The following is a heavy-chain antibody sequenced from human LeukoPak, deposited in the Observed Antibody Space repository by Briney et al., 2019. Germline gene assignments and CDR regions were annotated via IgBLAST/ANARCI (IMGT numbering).Heavy chain of an antibody. D-gene: IGHD3-9*01. CDR3: ARVWYYDILTGYSPFDY. CDR1: GFTFSSYW. J-gene: IGHJ4*02. Sequence: PGGSLRLSCAASGFTFSSYWMHWVRQAPGKELVWVSRINSDGSSTSYADSVKGRFTISRDNAKNTLYLQMNSLRAEDTAVYYCARVWYYDILTGYSPFDYWGQGTLVTVSS. V-gene: IGHV3-74*01. CDR2: INSDGSST.